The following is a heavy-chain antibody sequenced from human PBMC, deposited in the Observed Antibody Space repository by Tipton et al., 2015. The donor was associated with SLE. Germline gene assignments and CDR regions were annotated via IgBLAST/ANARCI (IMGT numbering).Heavy chain of an antibody. J-gene: IGHJ5*02. D-gene: IGHD3-22*01. V-gene: IGHV4-39*07. CDR1: GGSISSSSYY. CDR2: IYYSGST. CDR3: ARLSYDSSGYYPDWFDP. Sequence: TLSLTCTVSGGSISSSSYYWGWIRQPPGKGLEWIGSIYYSGSTYSNPSLKSRVTISVDTSKNQFSLKLSSVTAADTAVYYCARLSYDSSGYYPDWFDPWGQGTLVTVSS.